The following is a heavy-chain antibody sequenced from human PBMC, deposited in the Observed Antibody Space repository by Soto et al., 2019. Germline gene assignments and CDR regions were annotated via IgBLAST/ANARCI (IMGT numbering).Heavy chain of an antibody. CDR1: RGSVINIHYY. D-gene: IGHD2-8*01. CDR3: AREMLYHWFDP. V-gene: IGHV4-39*07. J-gene: IGHJ5*02. CDR2: INDSGTT. Sequence: TLSLTCTVSRGSVINIHYYWGWIRQPPGKGLEWIGSINDSGTTNDNPSLKSRVTISVDTSKNQFSLKLSSVTAADTAVYYCAREMLYHWFDPWGQGTLVTVSS.